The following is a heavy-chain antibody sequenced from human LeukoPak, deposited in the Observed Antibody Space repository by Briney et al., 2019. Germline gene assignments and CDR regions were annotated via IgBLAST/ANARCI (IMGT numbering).Heavy chain of an antibody. CDR2: ISGSGGNT. D-gene: IGHD2-15*01. J-gene: IGHJ1*01. V-gene: IGHV3-23*01. CDR1: GFTFSSYS. Sequence: GGSLRLSCAASGFTFSSYSMNWVRQAPGKGLEWVSVISGSGGNTYYTDSVKGRFTISGDNSKNTVYLQMNSLRAEDTAIYFCAKDRRLAATTLEHWGQGTLVTVSS. CDR3: AKDRRLAATTLEH.